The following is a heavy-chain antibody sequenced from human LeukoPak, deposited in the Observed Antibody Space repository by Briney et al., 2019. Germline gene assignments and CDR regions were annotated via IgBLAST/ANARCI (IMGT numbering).Heavy chain of an antibody. J-gene: IGHJ4*02. CDR3: ARSGDLDY. D-gene: IGHD2-21*01. Sequence: PGGSLRLSCAASGFTFSTYSMNWVRQAPGKGLEWVSYISSTSSTIYYADSVKGRSSISRDNAKNSLYLQLNSLRTEDTAVYYCARSGDLDYWGQGTLVTVSS. CDR2: ISSTSSTI. CDR1: GFTFSTYS. V-gene: IGHV3-48*01.